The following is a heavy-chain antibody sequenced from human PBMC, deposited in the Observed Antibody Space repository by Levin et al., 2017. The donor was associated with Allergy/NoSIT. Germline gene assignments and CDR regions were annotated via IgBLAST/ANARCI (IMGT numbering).Heavy chain of an antibody. V-gene: IGHV1-69*01. D-gene: IGHD7-27*01. J-gene: IGHJ5*02. CDR1: GGTFSSYA. CDR3: ARDYTGDRWFDP. CDR2: IIPIFGTA. Sequence: NPGGSLRLSCKASGGTFSSYAISWVRQAPGQGLEWMGGIIPIFGTANYAQKFQGRVTITADESTSTAYMELSSLRSEDTAVYYCARDYTGDRWFDPWGQGTLVTVSS.